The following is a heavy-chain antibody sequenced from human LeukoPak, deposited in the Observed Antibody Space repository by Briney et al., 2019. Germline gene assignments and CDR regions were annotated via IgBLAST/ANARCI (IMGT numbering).Heavy chain of an antibody. Sequence: SETLSLTCTVSGGSISSYYWSWIRHPPGKGLERIGYIYYSGSTNYNPSLKSRVTISVDTSKNQFSLKLSSVTAADTAVYYCARGRRVPAATYWYFDLWGRGTLVTVSS. CDR1: GGSISSYY. D-gene: IGHD2-2*01. V-gene: IGHV4-59*01. CDR3: ARGRRVPAATYWYFDL. J-gene: IGHJ2*01. CDR2: IYYSGST.